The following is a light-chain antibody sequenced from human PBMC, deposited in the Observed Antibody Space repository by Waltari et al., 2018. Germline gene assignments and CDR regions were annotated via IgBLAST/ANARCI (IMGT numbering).Light chain of an antibody. CDR2: KAS. Sequence: DVQMTQSPSTLSASVGDTVSITCRASQSIMSWLAWYQQQAGKAPKVLISKASTLESGVPSRFSGSESGTECTLTISNLQPDDFATYYCQQYNTDYTFGQGTILEIK. J-gene: IGKJ2*01. CDR3: QQYNTDYT. V-gene: IGKV1-5*03. CDR1: QSIMSW.